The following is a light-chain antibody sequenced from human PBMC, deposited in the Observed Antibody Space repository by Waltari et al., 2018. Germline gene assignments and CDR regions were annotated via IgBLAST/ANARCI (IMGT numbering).Light chain of an antibody. V-gene: IGLV1-51*02. CDR3: GTWDSSLSGAV. CDR2: ENY. CDR1: SPNIGNNY. J-gene: IGLJ7*01. Sequence: QSGLTQPPSLSAAPGQKVTIPCSGTSPNIGNNYVAWYQQIPGTVPKLLIYENYKRPSGIPDRFSGSRSGTSATLVITGLLTGDEADYYCGTWDSSLSGAVFGGGTHLTVL.